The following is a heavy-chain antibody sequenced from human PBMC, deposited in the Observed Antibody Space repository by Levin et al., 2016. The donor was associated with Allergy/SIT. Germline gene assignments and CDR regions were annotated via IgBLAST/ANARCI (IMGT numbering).Heavy chain of an antibody. D-gene: IGHD3-22*01. V-gene: IGHV3-30*18. Sequence: GESLKISCAASGFTFSSYGMHWVRQAPGKGLEWVAVISYDGSNKYYADSVKGRFTISRDNSKNTLYLQMNSLRAEDTAVYYCAKVQGSDSSGSYFDYWGQGTLVTVSS. CDR2: ISYDGSNK. CDR3: AKVQGSDSSGSYFDY. J-gene: IGHJ4*02. CDR1: GFTFSSYG.